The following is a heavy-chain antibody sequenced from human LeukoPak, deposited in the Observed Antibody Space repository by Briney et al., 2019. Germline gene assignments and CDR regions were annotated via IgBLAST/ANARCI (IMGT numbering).Heavy chain of an antibody. CDR3: AKCRSMVRGVSYWYFDL. Sequence: GGSLRLSCAASGFTFSDYWMTWVRQAPGKGLEWVSAISGSGGSTYYADSVKGRFTISRDNSKNTLYLQMNSLRAEDTAVYYCAKCRSMVRGVSYWYFDLWGRGTLVTVSS. CDR2: ISGSGGST. D-gene: IGHD3-10*01. J-gene: IGHJ2*01. V-gene: IGHV3-23*01. CDR1: GFTFSDYW.